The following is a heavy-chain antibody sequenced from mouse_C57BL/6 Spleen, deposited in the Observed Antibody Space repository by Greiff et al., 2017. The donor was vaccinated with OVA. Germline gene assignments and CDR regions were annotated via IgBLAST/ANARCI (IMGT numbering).Heavy chain of an antibody. CDR3: ARDYGYSWFAY. CDR2: ISYDGSN. CDR1: GYSITGGYY. V-gene: IGHV3-6*01. D-gene: IGHD2-2*01. Sequence: ESGPGLVKPSQSLSLTCSVTGYSITGGYYWNWLRQFPGNKLEWMGYISYDGSNNYNPSLKNRISITRDTSKNQFFLKLNSVTTEDTATYYCARDYGYSWFAYWGQGTLVTVSA. J-gene: IGHJ3*01.